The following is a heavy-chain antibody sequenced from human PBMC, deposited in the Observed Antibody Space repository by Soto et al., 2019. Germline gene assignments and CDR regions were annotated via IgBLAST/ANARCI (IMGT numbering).Heavy chain of an antibody. CDR3: ARRRIVPTTNFDC. D-gene: IGHD1-26*01. V-gene: IGHV4-39*01. CDR1: GGSISSSSFY. Sequence: KTSETLSLTCTVSGGSISSSSFYWGWIRQPPGKGLEWIGHIFHTGATYNNPSLESRVTMSVDTSKNQFSLNLSSVTATDTAVYYCARRRIVPTTNFDCWGQGTLVTVSS. CDR2: IFHTGAT. J-gene: IGHJ4*02.